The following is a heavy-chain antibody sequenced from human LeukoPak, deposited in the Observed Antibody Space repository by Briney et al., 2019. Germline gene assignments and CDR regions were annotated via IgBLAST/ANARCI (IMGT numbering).Heavy chain of an antibody. J-gene: IGHJ4*02. CDR1: GFTFSSYW. D-gene: IGHD4-17*01. Sequence: GGSLRLSCAASGFTFSSYWMSWARQAPGKGLEWVSAISGSGGSTYYADSVKGRFTISRDNSKNTLYLQMNSLRAEDTAVYYCAKDSSPADYGDYYFDYWGQGTLVTVSS. CDR2: ISGSGGST. CDR3: AKDSSPADYGDYYFDY. V-gene: IGHV3-23*01.